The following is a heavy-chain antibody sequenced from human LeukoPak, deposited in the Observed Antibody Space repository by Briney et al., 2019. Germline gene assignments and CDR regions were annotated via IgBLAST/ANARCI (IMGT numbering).Heavy chain of an antibody. Sequence: SETLSLTCTVSGGSIISTTYYWGWIRQPPGKGLEWIGSIYYSGSTHYSPSLKSRLTISVDTSKNQFSLKLSSVTAADTAVYYCARGLSAAVDYWSQGTLVTVSS. CDR2: IYYSGST. CDR3: ARGLSAAVDY. D-gene: IGHD6-13*01. CDR1: GGSIISTTYY. V-gene: IGHV4-39*01. J-gene: IGHJ4*02.